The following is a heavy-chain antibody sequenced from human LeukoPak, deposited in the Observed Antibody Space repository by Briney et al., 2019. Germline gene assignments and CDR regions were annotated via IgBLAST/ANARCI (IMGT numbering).Heavy chain of an antibody. CDR3: ARVLDRGIQLWLLASWFDP. Sequence: ASVKVSCKASGYTFTGYYMHWVRQAPGQGLEWMGWINPNSGGTNYAQKFQGRVTMTRDTSISTAYMELSRLRSDDTAVYYCARVLDRGIQLWLLASWFDPWGQGTLVTVSS. CDR2: INPNSGGT. D-gene: IGHD5-18*01. J-gene: IGHJ5*02. V-gene: IGHV1-2*02. CDR1: GYTFTGYY.